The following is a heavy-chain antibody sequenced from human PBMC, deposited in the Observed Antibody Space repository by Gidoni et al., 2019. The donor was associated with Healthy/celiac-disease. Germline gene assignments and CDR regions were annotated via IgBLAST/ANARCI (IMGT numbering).Heavy chain of an antibody. CDR1: AGTFSSYS. CDR3: AREQNGVQLGAFDI. CDR2: IIPILGIA. J-gene: IGHJ3*02. V-gene: IGHV1-69*04. D-gene: IGHD4-17*01. Sequence: HVQLVQSGAAVKKPGSSVKVSCKASAGTFSSYSISWVRQAPGQGLEWMGRIIPILGIANDAQKFQGRVTITADKSTSTAYMELSSMRSEDTAVYYCAREQNGVQLGAFDIWGQGTMVTVSS.